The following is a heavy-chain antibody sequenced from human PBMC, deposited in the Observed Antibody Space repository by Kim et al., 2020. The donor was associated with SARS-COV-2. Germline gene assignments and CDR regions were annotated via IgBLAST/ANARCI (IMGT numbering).Heavy chain of an antibody. CDR3: ASYSSSWSYFDY. D-gene: IGHD6-13*01. CDR2: MYYSGST. CDR1: GGSISSYY. V-gene: IGHV4-59*08. J-gene: IGHJ4*02. Sequence: SETLSLTCTVTGGSISSYYWSWIRQPPGKGLEWIGYMYYSGSTNYNPSLKSRVTISVDTSKNQFSLKLSSVTAAYTAVYYCASYSSSWSYFDYSGQGTLV.